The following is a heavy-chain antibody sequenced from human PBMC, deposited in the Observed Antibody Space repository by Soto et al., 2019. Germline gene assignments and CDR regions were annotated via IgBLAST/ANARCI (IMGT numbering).Heavy chain of an antibody. D-gene: IGHD3-3*01. CDR1: GFTFSSYG. CDR2: RWHDGSNK. Sequence: QVQLVESGGGVVQPGRSLRLSCAASGFTFSSYGMHWVRQAPGKGLEGVAVRWHDGSNKYYADSVKGRFTISRDNYKNTLYLQRNRLRAEDTEVYSCASELYDFWRGHEGYDYYGMAVWGQGTTVTVSS. J-gene: IGHJ6*02. CDR3: ASELYDFWRGHEGYDYYGMAV. V-gene: IGHV3-33*01.